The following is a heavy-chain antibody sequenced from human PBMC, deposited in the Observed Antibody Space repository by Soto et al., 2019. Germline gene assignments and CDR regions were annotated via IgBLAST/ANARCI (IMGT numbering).Heavy chain of an antibody. CDR3: VKDGSSGWPYYYGMDV. CDR1: GFTFSSYG. Sequence: GALRLSCAASGFTFSSYGMHWVRQAPGKGLEWVAVISYDGRNKYYADSVKGRFTISRDNSKNTLYLQMSSLRPEDTAVYYCVKDGSSGWPYYYGMDVWGQGTTVTVSS. CDR2: ISYDGRNK. V-gene: IGHV3-30*18. D-gene: IGHD6-19*01. J-gene: IGHJ6*02.